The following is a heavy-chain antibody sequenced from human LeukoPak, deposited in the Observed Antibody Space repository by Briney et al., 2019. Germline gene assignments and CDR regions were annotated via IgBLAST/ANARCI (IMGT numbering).Heavy chain of an antibody. CDR1: GFTFSNYA. CDR2: VSGNGGRT. Sequence: GGSLRLSCAASGFTFSNYAMNWVRQAPGKGLEWVSGVSGNGGRTDYADSVKGRFTISRDNSKNSLFLQMNSLRAEDMAIYYCAKGVSGHYDILTGNDYWGQGTLVTVSS. V-gene: IGHV3-23*01. CDR3: AKGVSGHYDILTGNDY. D-gene: IGHD3-9*01. J-gene: IGHJ4*02.